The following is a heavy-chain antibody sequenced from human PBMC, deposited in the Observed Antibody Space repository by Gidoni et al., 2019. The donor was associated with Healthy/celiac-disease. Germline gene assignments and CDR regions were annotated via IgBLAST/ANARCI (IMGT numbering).Heavy chain of an antibody. CDR1: GFPFSSYA. Sequence: EVQRLESGGGLVQPGGCLRLSCAASGFPFSSYAMSWVRQAPGKGLEWVSAISGSGGSTYYADSVKGGFTISRDNSKNTLYLQMNSLRAEDTAVYYCASTVTAPYYFDYWGQGTLVTVSS. CDR2: ISGSGGST. V-gene: IGHV3-23*01. D-gene: IGHD2-21*02. J-gene: IGHJ4*02. CDR3: ASTVTAPYYFDY.